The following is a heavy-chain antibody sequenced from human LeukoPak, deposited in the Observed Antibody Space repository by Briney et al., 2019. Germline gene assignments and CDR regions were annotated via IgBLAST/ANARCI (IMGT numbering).Heavy chain of an antibody. CDR3: ASLHYDIGG. V-gene: IGHV4-38-2*02. J-gene: IGHJ4*02. CDR2: IYHSGST. Sequence: SETLSLTCTVAGYSISGGYYWGWIRQPPGKGLEWIGSIYHSGSTYYNPSLKGRVAISVDTSKNQFSLKLSSVTAADTAVYYCASLHYDIGGWGQGTLVTVSS. CDR1: GYSISGGYY. D-gene: IGHD3-9*01.